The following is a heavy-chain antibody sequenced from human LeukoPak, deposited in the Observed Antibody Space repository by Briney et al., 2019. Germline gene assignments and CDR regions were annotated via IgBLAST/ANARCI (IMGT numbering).Heavy chain of an antibody. CDR3: ARGQRGWIQLWLFDY. Sequence: SETLSLPCAVYGGSFSGYYWGWIRQPPGKGLEWIGEINHSGSTNYNPSLKSRVTISVDTSKNQFSLKLSSVTAADTAVYYCARGQRGWIQLWLFDYWGQGTLVTVSS. CDR2: INHSGST. D-gene: IGHD5-18*01. CDR1: GGSFSGYY. V-gene: IGHV4-34*01. J-gene: IGHJ4*02.